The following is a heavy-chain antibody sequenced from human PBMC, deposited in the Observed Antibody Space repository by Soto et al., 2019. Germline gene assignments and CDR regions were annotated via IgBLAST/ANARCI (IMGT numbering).Heavy chain of an antibody. J-gene: IGHJ6*02. D-gene: IGHD3-22*01. CDR3: GIAKYDSRLLYYGMDV. Sequence: QVQLVQSGAEVKKPGSSVKVSCKASGDTFSSYTISWVRQAPGQGLEWMGRIIPVLAITNYARKLQGRVTITADKSTSTVYMELSSLRSEDTAIYYCGIAKYDSRLLYYGMDVWGQGTTVTVSS. CDR2: IIPVLAIT. CDR1: GDTFSSYT. V-gene: IGHV1-69*02.